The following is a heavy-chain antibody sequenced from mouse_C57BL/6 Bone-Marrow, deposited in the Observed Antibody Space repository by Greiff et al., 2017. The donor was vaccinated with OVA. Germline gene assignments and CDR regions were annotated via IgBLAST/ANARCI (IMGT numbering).Heavy chain of an antibody. CDR2: IYPSDGST. V-gene: IGHV1-78*01. CDR1: GYTFTDHT. CDR3: AQTAQATDYAMDY. J-gene: IGHJ4*01. D-gene: IGHD3-2*02. Sequence: QVQLQQSDAELVKPGASVKISCKVSGYTFTDHTIHWMKQRPEQGLEWIGYIYPSDGSTKYNEKFKGKATLTADKSSSTAYMQLNSLTSEDSAVYFCAQTAQATDYAMDYWGQGTSVTVSS.